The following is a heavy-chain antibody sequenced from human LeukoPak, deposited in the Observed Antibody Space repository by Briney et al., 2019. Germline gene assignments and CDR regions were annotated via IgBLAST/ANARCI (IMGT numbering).Heavy chain of an antibody. J-gene: IGHJ4*02. CDR2: INWNGGST. CDR1: GFTFSSYG. V-gene: IGHV3-20*04. Sequence: GGSLRLSCAASGFTFSSYGMHWVRQAPGKGLEWVSGINWNGGSTGYADSVKGRFTISRDNAKNSLYLQMNSLRAEDTALYYCARDRDYYDSSGYYFEIDYWGQGTLVTVSS. D-gene: IGHD3-22*01. CDR3: ARDRDYYDSSGYYFEIDY.